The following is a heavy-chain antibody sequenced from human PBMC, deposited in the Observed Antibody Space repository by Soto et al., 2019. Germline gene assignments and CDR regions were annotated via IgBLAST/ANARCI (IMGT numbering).Heavy chain of an antibody. CDR1: GGSFSGYY. CDR2: INHSGST. D-gene: IGHD3-3*01. CDR3: ARAYYDFWSGSNWFDP. V-gene: IGHV4-34*01. J-gene: IGHJ5*02. Sequence: SETLSLTCAVYGGSFSGYYWSWIRQPPGKGLEWIGEINHSGSTNYNPSLKSRVTISVDTSKNQFSLKLSSATAADTAVYYCARAYYDFWSGSNWFDPWGQGTLVTVSS.